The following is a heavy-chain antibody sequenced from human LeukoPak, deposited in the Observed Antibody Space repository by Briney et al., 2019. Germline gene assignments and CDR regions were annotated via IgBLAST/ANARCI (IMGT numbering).Heavy chain of an antibody. CDR1: GGSISSGGYY. J-gene: IGHJ4*02. D-gene: IGHD3-3*01. Sequence: SGTLSLTCTVSGGSISSGGYYWSWIRQPPGKGLEWIGYIYHSGSTYYNPSLKSRVTISVDTSKNQFSLKLSSVTAADTAVYYCAGKVYDFWSGSIDYWGQGTLVTVSS. V-gene: IGHV4-30-2*01. CDR3: AGKVYDFWSGSIDY. CDR2: IYHSGST.